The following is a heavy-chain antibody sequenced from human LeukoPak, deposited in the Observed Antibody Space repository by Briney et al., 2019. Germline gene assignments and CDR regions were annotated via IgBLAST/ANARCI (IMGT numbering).Heavy chain of an antibody. V-gene: IGHV3-15*01. Sequence: PGGPLRLSCAASGFTFSNAWMSWVRQAPGKGLEWVGRIKSKTDGGTTDYAAPVKGRFTISRDDSKNTLYLQMNSLKTEDTAVYYCTTVRAAAGTDYYYGMDVWGQGTTVTVSS. CDR3: TTVRAAAGTDYYYGMDV. D-gene: IGHD6-13*01. J-gene: IGHJ6*02. CDR2: IKSKTDGGTT. CDR1: GFTFSNAW.